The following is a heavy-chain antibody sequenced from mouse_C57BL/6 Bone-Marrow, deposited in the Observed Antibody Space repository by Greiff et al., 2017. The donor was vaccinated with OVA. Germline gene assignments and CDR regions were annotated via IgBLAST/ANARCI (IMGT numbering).Heavy chain of an antibody. CDR3: ARSCGSDGDCDY. CDR2: IYPETGGT. D-gene: IGHD1-1*02. Sequence: QVQLQQSGAELVRPGASVTLSCKASGYTFTGYEMHWVKQTPVHGLEWIGAIYPETGGTAYNQKFKGKAILTADKSSSTAYMELSSLTSEDSAVYYCARSCGSDGDCDYWGRGTAPTVSS. CDR1: GYTFTGYE. V-gene: IGHV1-15*01. J-gene: IGHJ2*01.